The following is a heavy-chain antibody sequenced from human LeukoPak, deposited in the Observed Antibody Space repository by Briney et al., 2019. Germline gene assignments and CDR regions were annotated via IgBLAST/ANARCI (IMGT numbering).Heavy chain of an antibody. D-gene: IGHD2-2*01. J-gene: IGHJ6*02. CDR1: GYTFTSYD. CDR3: ARVRDYCSSTSCYDYYYGMDV. CDR2: MNPNSGNT. V-gene: IGHV1-8*01. Sequence: ASVKVSCRASGYTFTSYDINWVRQATGQGLEWMGWMNPNSGNTGYAQKFQGRVNMTRNTSISTAYMELSSLRSEDTAVYYCARVRDYCSSTSCYDYYYGMDVWGQGTTVTVSS.